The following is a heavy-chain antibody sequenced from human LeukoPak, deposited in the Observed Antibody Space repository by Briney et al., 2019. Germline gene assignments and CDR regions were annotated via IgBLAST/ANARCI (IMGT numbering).Heavy chain of an antibody. D-gene: IGHD1-26*01. CDR3: ARDRVGTTGNWFDP. CDR2: ISAYNGNT. Sequence: GASVKVSCKASGYTFINDAISWVRQAPGQGLEWIGWISAYNGNTNYAQNLQDRLNLTRDTSTGTVYMELRGLRSDDTAVYYCARDRVGTTGNWFDPWGQGTLVTVSS. CDR1: GYTFINDA. J-gene: IGHJ5*02. V-gene: IGHV1-18*01.